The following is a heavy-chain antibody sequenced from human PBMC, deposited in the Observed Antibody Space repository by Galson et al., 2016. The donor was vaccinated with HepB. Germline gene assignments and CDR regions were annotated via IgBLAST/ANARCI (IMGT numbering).Heavy chain of an antibody. Sequence: SETLSLTCTVSGASINVSTWWTWVRQAPGRGLEWIGEIYHTGTSNNNPFLSSRFTLSIDTSKNQFSLNLTSATAADTAFYYCERAAVVPGARMVFDPWGQGTLVTVSS. CDR3: ERAAVVPGARMVFDP. J-gene: IGHJ5*02. V-gene: IGHV4-4*02. D-gene: IGHD2-2*01. CDR2: IYHTGTS. CDR1: GASINVSTW.